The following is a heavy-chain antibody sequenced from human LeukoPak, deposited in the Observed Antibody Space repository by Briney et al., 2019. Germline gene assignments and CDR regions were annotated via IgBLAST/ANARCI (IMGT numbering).Heavy chain of an antibody. V-gene: IGHV1-46*01. Sequence: GASVKVSCKASGYTFTSYYMHWVRQAPGQGLEWMGIINPSGGSTSYAQKFQGRVTMTRDTSTSTVYMELSSLRSEDTAVYYCARPENYYDSSGYQILDYWGQGTLVTVSS. CDR1: GYTFTSYY. CDR3: ARPENYYDSSGYQILDY. CDR2: INPSGGST. J-gene: IGHJ4*02. D-gene: IGHD3-22*01.